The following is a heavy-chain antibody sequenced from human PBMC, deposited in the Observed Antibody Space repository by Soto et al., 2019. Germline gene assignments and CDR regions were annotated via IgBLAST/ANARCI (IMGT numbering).Heavy chain of an antibody. CDR3: ARSPLSIHWFDP. CDR2: IYYSGST. J-gene: IGHJ5*02. Sequence: SETQSLTSTVSGGNIGSYYWSWIRQPPGKGLEWIGYIYYSGSTNYNPSLKSRVTISVDTSKNQFSLKLSSVTAADTAVYYCARSPLSIHWFDPWGQGTLVTVSS. V-gene: IGHV4-59*01. CDR1: GGNIGSYY.